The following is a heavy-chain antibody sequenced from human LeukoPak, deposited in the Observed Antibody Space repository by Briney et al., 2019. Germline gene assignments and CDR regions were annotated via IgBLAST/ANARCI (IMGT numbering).Heavy chain of an antibody. J-gene: IGHJ6*02. Sequence: ASVKVSCKASGYTFTGNYMHWVRQAPGQGLEWMGWINPNSGGTNYAQKFQGRVTMTRDTSISTAYMELSRLRSDDTAVYYCARDPREVYYGMDVWGQGTTVTVSS. CDR1: GYTFTGNY. V-gene: IGHV1-2*02. CDR3: ARDPREVYYGMDV. CDR2: INPNSGGT.